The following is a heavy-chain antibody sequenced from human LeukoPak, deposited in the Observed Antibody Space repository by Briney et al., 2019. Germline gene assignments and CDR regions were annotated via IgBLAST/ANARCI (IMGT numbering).Heavy chain of an antibody. J-gene: IGHJ4*02. D-gene: IGHD3-3*01. CDR2: VHYSGSI. Sequence: SETLSLXCAVFGGSLSGYYWSWVRQAPGKGPEWIGEVHYSGSINYNPSLESRVTISADASKNQFSLKLTSVTAADTAMYYCARGVDSAKVGFWGQGALVTVSS. CDR1: GGSLSGYY. CDR3: ARGVDSAKVGF. V-gene: IGHV4-34*01.